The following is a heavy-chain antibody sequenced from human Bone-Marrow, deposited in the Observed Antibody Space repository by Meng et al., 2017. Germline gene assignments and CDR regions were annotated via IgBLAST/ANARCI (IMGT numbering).Heavy chain of an antibody. CDR2: ISSSGSTI. D-gene: IGHD3-22*01. CDR1: GFTFSSYE. Sequence: GESLKISCAASGFTFSSYEMNWVRQAPGKGLEWVSYISSSGSTIYYADSVKGRFTISRDNAKNSLYLQMNSPRAEDTAVYYCVRNYYDSSGYYLGGVDYWGQGTLVTVSS. CDR3: VRNYYDSSGYYLGGVDY. V-gene: IGHV3-48*03. J-gene: IGHJ4*02.